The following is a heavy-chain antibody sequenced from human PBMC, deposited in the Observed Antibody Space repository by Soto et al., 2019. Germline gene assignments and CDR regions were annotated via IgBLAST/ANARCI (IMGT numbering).Heavy chain of an antibody. Sequence: ASVKVSCKASGYSFTNNDVTWVRQATGQGLEWMGWMNPGSGDTGYAQKFQGRVTMTRDISIATAYMELRSLRSDDTAVYYCARARSGSYHSDWGQGTLVTVSS. CDR3: ARARSGSYHSD. V-gene: IGHV1-8*01. J-gene: IGHJ4*02. CDR2: MNPGSGDT. CDR1: GYSFTNND. D-gene: IGHD1-26*01.